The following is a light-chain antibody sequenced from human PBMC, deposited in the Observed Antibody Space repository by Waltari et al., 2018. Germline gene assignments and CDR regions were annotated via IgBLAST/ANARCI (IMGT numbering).Light chain of an antibody. CDR3: MQVLQTPYT. V-gene: IGKV2-28*01. CDR1: QSLLHSNGYKY. Sequence: DIVMTQSPLSLPVTPGEPDSISCRSSQSLLHSNGYKYLDWYLQKPGQSPQLLIYLGSNRASGVPDRFSGSGSGTDFTLKISRVEAEDVGVYYCMQVLQTPYTFGQGTKLEIK. J-gene: IGKJ2*01. CDR2: LGS.